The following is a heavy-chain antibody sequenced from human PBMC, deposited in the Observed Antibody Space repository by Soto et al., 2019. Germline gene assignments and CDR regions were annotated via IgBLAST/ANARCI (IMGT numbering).Heavy chain of an antibody. Sequence: SETLSLTCTVSGGSISSYYWSWIRTPPGKGLEWIGYIYYSGSTNYNPSLKSRVTISVDTSKNQFSLKLSSVTAADTAVYYCARHRPYDILTGFYRKIYYYYMDVWGKGTTVT. J-gene: IGHJ6*03. CDR1: GGSISSYY. CDR2: IYYSGST. V-gene: IGHV4-59*08. CDR3: ARHRPYDILTGFYRKIYYYYMDV. D-gene: IGHD3-9*01.